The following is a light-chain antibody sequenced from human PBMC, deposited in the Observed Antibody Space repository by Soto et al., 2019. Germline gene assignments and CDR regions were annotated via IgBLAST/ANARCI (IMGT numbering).Light chain of an antibody. CDR3: SSYTSSSPYV. V-gene: IGLV2-14*01. CDR2: DVS. Sequence: QSVLTQPASVSGSPGQSITISCTGTSSDVGGYNHVSWYQQHPGKAPKLMIYDVSNRPSGVSNRFSGSKSGNTASLTISGLQAEDEADYYCSSYTSSSPYVFGTGTKLTVL. J-gene: IGLJ1*01. CDR1: SSDVGGYNH.